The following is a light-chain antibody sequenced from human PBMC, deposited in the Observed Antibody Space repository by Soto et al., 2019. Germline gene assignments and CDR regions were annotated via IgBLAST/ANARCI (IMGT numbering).Light chain of an antibody. CDR3: HQTFSTPRT. CDR2: GAS. CDR1: QSVYAF. Sequence: IDMTQSPSSLSASVGDKVTITCRASQSVYAFLSWYQHKSGRAPSLLIYGASILHSGVHSRFSGSGSGTTVTLTIDGLQPEDFATYYCHQTFSTPRTFGPGTKV. J-gene: IGKJ1*01. V-gene: IGKV1-39*01.